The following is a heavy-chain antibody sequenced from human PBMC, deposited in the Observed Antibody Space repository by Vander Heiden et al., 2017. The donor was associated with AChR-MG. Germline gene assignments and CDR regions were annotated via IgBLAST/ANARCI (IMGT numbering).Heavy chain of an antibody. CDR1: SFTFSDLW. V-gene: IGHV3-7*03. CDR2: IKQDGSEK. CDR3: AGGGGYLIEY. Sequence: EVQLVESGGGLVQPGGSRRLSCTASSFTFSDLWMNWVRQAPGKGLEWVAIIKQDGSEKHYVDSVEGRFTISRDNTKKSLYLQMNSLRAEDTAMYYCAGGGGYLIEYWGQGTLVTVSS. D-gene: IGHD3-16*01. J-gene: IGHJ4*02.